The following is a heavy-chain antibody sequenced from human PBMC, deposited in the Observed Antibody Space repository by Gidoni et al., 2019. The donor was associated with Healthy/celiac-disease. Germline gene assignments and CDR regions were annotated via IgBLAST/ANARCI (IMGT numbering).Heavy chain of an antibody. Sequence: EVQLVESGGGLVKPGGSLRLSCSASGFTFSRYSLNWARQAPGKGLGWVSSISSSSSYIYYADSVKGRFTIPRDNAKNSLYLQMNSLRAEDTAVYYCASLRIAAAPDPWGQGTLVTVSS. CDR2: ISSSSSYI. CDR3: ASLRIAAAPDP. D-gene: IGHD6-13*01. J-gene: IGHJ5*02. V-gene: IGHV3-21*01. CDR1: GFTFSRYS.